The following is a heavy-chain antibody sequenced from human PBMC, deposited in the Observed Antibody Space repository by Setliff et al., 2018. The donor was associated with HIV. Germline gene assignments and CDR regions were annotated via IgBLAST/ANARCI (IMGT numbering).Heavy chain of an antibody. CDR2: ISGSGGDT. CDR3: AKKTAAYTSGSWLHY. J-gene: IGHJ4*02. D-gene: IGHD3-10*01. Sequence: SCASSGFTSSSYAMTWVRQAPGKGLECVAVISGSGGDTYYADSVKGRFVISREKSKSTLYLQMNSLRAEDTAVYYCAKKTAAYTSGSWLHYWGQGTLVTVSS. CDR1: GFTSSSYA. V-gene: IGHV3-23*01.